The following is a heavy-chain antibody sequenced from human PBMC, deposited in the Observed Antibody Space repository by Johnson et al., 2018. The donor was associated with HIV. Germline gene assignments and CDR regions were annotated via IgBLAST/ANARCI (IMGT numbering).Heavy chain of an antibody. Sequence: VQLVESGGGLVKPGGSLRLSCAGSGFTFKDYYMNWVRQTPGKVLEWVSGIDWNGGSTSYADSVRGRFTISRDNAKNSLYLQMNSLRAEDTAVYYCARSCRDGYTCNAFDIWGQGTMVTVSS. CDR1: GFTFKDYY. D-gene: IGHD5-24*01. J-gene: IGHJ3*02. CDR2: IDWNGGST. CDR3: ARSCRDGYTCNAFDI. V-gene: IGHV3-20*04.